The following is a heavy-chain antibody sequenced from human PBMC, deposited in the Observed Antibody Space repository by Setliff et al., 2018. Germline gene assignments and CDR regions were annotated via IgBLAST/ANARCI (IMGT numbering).Heavy chain of an antibody. CDR2: VYYSGST. CDR1: GGSISSYY. J-gene: IGHJ3*02. CDR3: AREGFGDGAFDI. V-gene: IGHV4-59*01. D-gene: IGHD3-10*01. Sequence: SETLSLTCTVSGGSISSYYWSWIRQPPGKGLERIGYVYYSGSTNYNPSLKSRVTISVDTSKNQFSLKLSSVTAADTAVYYCAREGFGDGAFDIWGQGTMVTVSS.